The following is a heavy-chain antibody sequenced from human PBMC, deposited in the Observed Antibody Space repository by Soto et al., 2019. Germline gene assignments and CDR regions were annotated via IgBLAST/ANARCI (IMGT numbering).Heavy chain of an antibody. CDR2: ISFTGSS. Sequence: PSETLSLTCTVSGDSINSDDFYWSWILQTPEGGLEWLGYISFTGSSYYNPSLQSRVAMSADTSRNQFSLSLSSVTAAATAVYFCVNNTTIWGRRILVTVS. CDR1: GDSINSDDFY. V-gene: IGHV4-30-4*01. CDR3: VNNTTI. J-gene: IGHJ4*02. D-gene: IGHD2-21*02.